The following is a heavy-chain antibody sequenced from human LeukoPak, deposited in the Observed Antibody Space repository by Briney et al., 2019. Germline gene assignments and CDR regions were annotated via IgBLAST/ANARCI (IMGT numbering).Heavy chain of an antibody. CDR3: ARGPDCSSTSCYVLGWFDP. Sequence: PGGSLRLSCTASGFTFSRYAMSWVRQAPGKGLEWVSAISGSGNSTYCADSVKGRFTISRDNSKNTFFLQMNSLRAEDTAVYYCARGPDCSSTSCYVLGWFDPWGQGTLVTVS. V-gene: IGHV3-23*01. J-gene: IGHJ5*02. D-gene: IGHD2-2*01. CDR1: GFTFSRYA. CDR2: ISGSGNST.